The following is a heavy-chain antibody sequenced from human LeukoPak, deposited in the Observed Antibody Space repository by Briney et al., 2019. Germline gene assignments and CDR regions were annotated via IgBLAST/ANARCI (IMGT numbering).Heavy chain of an antibody. D-gene: IGHD2-2*01. J-gene: IGHJ4*02. V-gene: IGHV4-39*01. CDR2: IYYSGST. CDR1: GGSISSSSYY. Sequence: SETLSLTCTVSGGSISSSSYYWGWIRQPPGKGLEWIGSIYYSGSTYYNPSLKSRVTISVDTSKNQFPLKLSSVTAADTAVYYCARLGLYCSSTSCLYFDYWGQGTLVTVSS. CDR3: ARLGLYCSSTSCLYFDY.